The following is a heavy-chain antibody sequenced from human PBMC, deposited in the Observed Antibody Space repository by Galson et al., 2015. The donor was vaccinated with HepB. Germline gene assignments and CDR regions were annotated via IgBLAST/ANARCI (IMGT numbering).Heavy chain of an antibody. V-gene: IGHV3-23*01. Sequence: SLRLSCAASGFTFSSYAMNWVRQAPGKGLEWVSAISGSGYSTHYADSVKGRFTISRDNSNNTVFLHMSSLRADDTAVYYCARGDYGSGTVGNCFDSWGQGTLVTVSS. D-gene: IGHD3-10*01. CDR3: ARGDYGSGTVGNCFDS. CDR2: ISGSGYST. J-gene: IGHJ5*01. CDR1: GFTFSSYA.